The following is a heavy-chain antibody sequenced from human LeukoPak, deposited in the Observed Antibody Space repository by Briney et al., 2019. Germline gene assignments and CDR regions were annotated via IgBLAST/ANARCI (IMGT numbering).Heavy chain of an antibody. D-gene: IGHD3-10*01. CDR1: GGSISTYY. CDR3: AKESGRGTFDL. Sequence: SETLSLTCTVSGGSISTYYWSWIRQPPGKGLEWIGYIYYSGSTNYNPSLKSRVTISVDTSKNQFSLKLSSVTAADTAVYYCAKESGRGTFDLWGQGTMVTVSS. V-gene: IGHV4-59*12. CDR2: IYYSGST. J-gene: IGHJ3*01.